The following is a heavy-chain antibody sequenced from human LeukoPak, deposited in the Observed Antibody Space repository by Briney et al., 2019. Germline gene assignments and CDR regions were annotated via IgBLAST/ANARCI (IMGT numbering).Heavy chain of an antibody. CDR2: INPSGDST. Sequence: ASVKVSCKASGNIFTSFYMHWVRQAPGQGLEWMGLINPSGDSTNYAQKFQGRVTVTRDTSTSTVYMELSSLRSEDTAVYYCASRGIEAHRGGFDPWGQGTLVTVSS. CDR1: GNIFTSFY. V-gene: IGHV1-46*01. J-gene: IGHJ5*02. CDR3: ASRGIEAHRGGFDP. D-gene: IGHD6-13*01.